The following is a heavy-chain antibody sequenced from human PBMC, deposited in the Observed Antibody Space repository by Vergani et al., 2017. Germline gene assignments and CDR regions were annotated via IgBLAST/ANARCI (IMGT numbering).Heavy chain of an antibody. J-gene: IGHJ4*02. V-gene: IGHV4-30-4*08. Sequence: QVQLQESGPGLVTPSQTLSLICTVSGGSISSGDYYWTWIRQPPGKGLEWIGYISYSGTTYYNPSLKSRVTMSVDTSKNQFSLKLSSVTAADPAVYYCAREEAYYYDSGSYWGQGTLVTVSS. CDR1: GGSISSGDYY. CDR2: ISYSGTT. CDR3: AREEAYYYDSGSY. D-gene: IGHD3-22*01.